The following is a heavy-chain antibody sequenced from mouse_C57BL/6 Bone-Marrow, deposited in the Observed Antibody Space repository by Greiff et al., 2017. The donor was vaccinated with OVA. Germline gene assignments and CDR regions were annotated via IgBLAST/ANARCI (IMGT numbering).Heavy chain of an antibody. Sequence: VQLQQSGAELVRPGASVKLSCKASGYTFTDYYINWVKQRPGQGLEWIARIYPGSGNTYYNEKFKGKATLTAEKSSSTAYMQLSSLTSEDSAVYFCARYDYDGGFAYWGQGTLVTVSA. J-gene: IGHJ3*01. V-gene: IGHV1-76*01. CDR1: GYTFTDYY. D-gene: IGHD2-4*01. CDR2: IYPGSGNT. CDR3: ARYDYDGGFAY.